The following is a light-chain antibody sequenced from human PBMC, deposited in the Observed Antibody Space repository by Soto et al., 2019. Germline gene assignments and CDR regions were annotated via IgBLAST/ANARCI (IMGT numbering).Light chain of an antibody. CDR3: QQYNNWPPWT. CDR1: QSVSSN. J-gene: IGKJ1*01. V-gene: IGKV3-15*01. CDR2: GAS. Sequence: EIVMTQSPATLSVSPGESATLSCRASQSVSSNLAWYQQKPGQAPRLLIYGASTRATGIPARFSGSGSGTEFTLTISSLKSEDLAVYYCQQYNNWPPWTFGQGTKVEIK.